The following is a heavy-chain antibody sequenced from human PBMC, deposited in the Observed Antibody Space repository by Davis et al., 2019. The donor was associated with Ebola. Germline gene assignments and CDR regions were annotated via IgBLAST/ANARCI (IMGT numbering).Heavy chain of an antibody. Sequence: HTSGSLTLSCAAFRGSCMPWVRQAPGKGLVWVSRINPDGGRTGYADSVQGRFTISRDRAKNTVYLQMNSLRVEDTAVYYCTRDFDGVREWGQGTLVTVSS. CDR2: INPDGGRT. D-gene: IGHD3-16*01. J-gene: IGHJ4*02. CDR3: TRDFDGVRE. V-gene: IGHV3-74*01. CDR1: RGSC.